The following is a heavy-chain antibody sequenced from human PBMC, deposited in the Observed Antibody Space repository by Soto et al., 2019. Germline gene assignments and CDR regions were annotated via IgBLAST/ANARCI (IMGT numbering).Heavy chain of an antibody. CDR1: GGTFSSYA. Sequence: SVKVSCKASGGTFSSYAISWVRQAPGQGLEWMGGIIPIFGTANYAQKFQGRVTITADESTSTAYMELSSLRSEDTAVYYCARVRDYDFWSGPTQSYYYYGMDVWGQGTTVTVSS. J-gene: IGHJ6*02. D-gene: IGHD3-3*01. CDR3: ARVRDYDFWSGPTQSYYYYGMDV. CDR2: IIPIFGTA. V-gene: IGHV1-69*13.